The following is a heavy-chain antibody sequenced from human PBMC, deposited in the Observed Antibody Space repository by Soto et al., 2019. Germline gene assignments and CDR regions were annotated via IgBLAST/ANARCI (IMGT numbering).Heavy chain of an antibody. CDR2: TSAYNGNT. CDR3: ARDQGPVRRLRLGELSMLFDP. J-gene: IGHJ5*02. D-gene: IGHD3-16*01. V-gene: IGHV1-18*04. CDR1: GYTFTSYG. Sequence: QVQLVQSGAEVKKPGASVKVSCKASGYTFTSYGISWVRQAPGQGLEWMGWTSAYNGNTNYAQKLQGRVTMTTDTSTSTAYMELRSLRSDDTAVYYCARDQGPVRRLRLGELSMLFDPWGQGTLVTVSS.